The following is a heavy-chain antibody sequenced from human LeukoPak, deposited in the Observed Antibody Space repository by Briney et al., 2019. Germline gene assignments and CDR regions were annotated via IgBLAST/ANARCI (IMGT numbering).Heavy chain of an antibody. J-gene: IGHJ4*02. D-gene: IGHD3-10*01. CDR3: AKDIATDYYGSGVDY. CDR1: GFTFSSYW. CDR2: IKQDGSEK. V-gene: IGHV3-7*03. Sequence: PGGSLRLSCAASGFTFSSYWMSWVRQAPGKGLEWVANIKQDGSEKYYVDSVKGRFTISRDNAKNSLYLQMNSLRAEDTALYYCAKDIATDYYGSGVDYWGQGTLVTVSS.